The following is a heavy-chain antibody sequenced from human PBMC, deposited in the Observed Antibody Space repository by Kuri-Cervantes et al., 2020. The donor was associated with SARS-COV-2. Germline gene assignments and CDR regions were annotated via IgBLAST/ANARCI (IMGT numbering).Heavy chain of an antibody. CDR2: IYHSGST. CDR1: GYSISSGYY. Sequence: SQTLSLTCAVSGYSISSGYYWGWIRQPPGKGLEWIGSIYHSGSTYYNPSLKSRVTMSVDTSKNQFSLKLSSVTAADTAVYYCARGLPGLDAFDIWGQGTMVTVSS. V-gene: IGHV4-38-2*01. J-gene: IGHJ3*02. CDR3: ARGLPGLDAFDI.